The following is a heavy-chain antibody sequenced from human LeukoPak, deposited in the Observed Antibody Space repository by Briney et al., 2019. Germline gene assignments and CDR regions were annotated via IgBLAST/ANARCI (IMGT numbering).Heavy chain of an antibody. V-gene: IGHV3-49*04. Sequence: GGSLRLSCAASGFTFSSYAMSWVRQAPGKGLEWVGFIRSKVYGGTTEYAASVKGRFTISRDDSKSIAYLQMNSLKTEDTAVYYCSSYCTSTSCYDYWGQGTLVTVSS. CDR3: SSYCTSTSCYDY. CDR2: IRSKVYGGTT. CDR1: GFTFSSYA. D-gene: IGHD2-2*01. J-gene: IGHJ4*02.